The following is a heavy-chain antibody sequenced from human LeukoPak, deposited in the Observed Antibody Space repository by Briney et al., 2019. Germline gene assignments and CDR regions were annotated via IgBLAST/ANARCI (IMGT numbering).Heavy chain of an antibody. V-gene: IGHV4-61*02. D-gene: IGHD3-10*01. CDR3: ERDEVRGVNYYYYYMDV. Sequence: SETLSLTCTVSGGSISSGSYYWSWIRQPAGKGLEWIGRIYTSGSTNYNPSLKSRVTISVDTSKNQFSLKLSSVTAADTAVYYCERDEVRGVNYYYYYMDVWGKGTTVTVSS. J-gene: IGHJ6*03. CDR1: GGSISSGSYY. CDR2: IYTSGST.